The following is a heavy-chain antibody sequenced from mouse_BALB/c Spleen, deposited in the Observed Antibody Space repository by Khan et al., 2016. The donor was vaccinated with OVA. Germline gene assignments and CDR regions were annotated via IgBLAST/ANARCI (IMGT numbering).Heavy chain of an antibody. CDR2: INPNNGGS. CDR3: TRSGYGSFAF. CDR1: GYTFSSYY. J-gene: IGHJ3*01. V-gene: IGHV1S81*02. Sequence: QIQLVQSGAELVKTGASVKLSCKASGYTFSSYYLYWVKQRPGQGLEWIGEINPNNGGSNFNEKFKNRATLTVDKSSYTAYMQLSSLTSEDSAVYYGTRSGYGSFAFWGQGTLVTVSA. D-gene: IGHD2-2*01.